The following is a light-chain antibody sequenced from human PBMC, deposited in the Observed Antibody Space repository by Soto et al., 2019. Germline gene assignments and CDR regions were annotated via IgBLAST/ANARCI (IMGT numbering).Light chain of an antibody. CDR2: CAS. CDR3: QQYNNWPGWT. Sequence: EIVMTQSPATLSVSPGERATISCRASQSVSSNLAWYQQKPCQAPRLLIYCASTRATGIPARFSGSGSGTEFTLTISSLQSEDFAVYYCQQYNNWPGWTFGQGTKVEIK. CDR1: QSVSSN. J-gene: IGKJ1*01. V-gene: IGKV3-15*01.